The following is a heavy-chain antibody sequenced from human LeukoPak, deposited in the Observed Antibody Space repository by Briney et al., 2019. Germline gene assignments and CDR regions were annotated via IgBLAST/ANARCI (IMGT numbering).Heavy chain of an antibody. CDR1: GDTFSSYA. Sequence: PVKVSCKASGDTFSSYAFSWVRQAPGQGLEWMGAIIPMSGTTHYAQNFQGRVTITSDESTRTVYLEVTSLRSEDTALYYCARSNNIFFAGDHWGQGTLVTVSS. CDR2: IIPMSGTT. J-gene: IGHJ4*02. D-gene: IGHD1/OR15-1a*01. V-gene: IGHV1-69*13. CDR3: ARSNNIFFAGDH.